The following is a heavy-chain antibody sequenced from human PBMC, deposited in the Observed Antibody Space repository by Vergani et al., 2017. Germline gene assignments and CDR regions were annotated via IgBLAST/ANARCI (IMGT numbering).Heavy chain of an antibody. V-gene: IGHV4-59*12. D-gene: IGHD1-1*01. CDR2: IYYSGRT. CDR1: GDSISSDY. Sequence: QVQLQESGPGLVKPSETLSLTCNVSGDSISSDYWSWIRQPPGKALEWIGYIYYSGRTNYNPSLKRRVTMSVDTSKNQFSLKLSSVTAADTAVYYCAREGGGERCSYGFDYWGQGTLVTVSS. J-gene: IGHJ4*02. CDR3: AREGGGERCSYGFDY.